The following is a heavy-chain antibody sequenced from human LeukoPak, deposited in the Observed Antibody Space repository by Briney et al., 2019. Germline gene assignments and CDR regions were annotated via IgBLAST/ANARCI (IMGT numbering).Heavy chain of an antibody. CDR3: ARQGGEPPYYYYYYMDV. Sequence: SETLSLTCTVSGGSISSYYWSWIRQPAGKGLEWIGRIYTSGSTNYNPSLKSRVTISVDTSKNQFSLKLSSVTAADTAVYYCARQGGEPPYYYYYYMDVWGKGTTVTVSS. CDR2: IYTSGST. CDR1: GGSISSYY. V-gene: IGHV4-4*07. D-gene: IGHD3-16*01. J-gene: IGHJ6*03.